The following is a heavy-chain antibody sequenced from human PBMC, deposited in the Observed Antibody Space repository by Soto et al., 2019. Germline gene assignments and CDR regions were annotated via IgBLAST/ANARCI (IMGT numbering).Heavy chain of an antibody. D-gene: IGHD2-15*01. CDR1: CGSISSYY. V-gene: IGHV4-59*01. CDR2: IYYSGST. Sequence: SETLSLTCTVSCGSISSYYWSWIRQPPGKGLEWIGYIYYSGSTNYNPSLKGRVTISVDPSKNQFSLKLSSVTAADTAVYYCARDGLGYCSGGSCYREADYYYGMDVWGQGTTVTVSS. J-gene: IGHJ6*02. CDR3: ARDGLGYCSGGSCYREADYYYGMDV.